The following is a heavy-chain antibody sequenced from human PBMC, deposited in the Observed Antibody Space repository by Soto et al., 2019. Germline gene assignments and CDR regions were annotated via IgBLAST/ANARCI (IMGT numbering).Heavy chain of an antibody. CDR2: ISSSSSYI. D-gene: IGHD4-4*01. Sequence: GGSLRLSFAASGFTFSSYSMNWVRQAPGKGLEWVSSISSSSSYIYYADSVKGRFTISRDNAKNSLYLQMNSLRAEDTAVYYCARDPMTTVTLNWFDPWGQGTLVTVSS. CDR3: ARDPMTTVTLNWFDP. V-gene: IGHV3-21*01. J-gene: IGHJ5*02. CDR1: GFTFSSYS.